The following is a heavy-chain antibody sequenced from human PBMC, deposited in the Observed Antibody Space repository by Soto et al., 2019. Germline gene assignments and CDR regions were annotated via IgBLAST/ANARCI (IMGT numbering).Heavy chain of an antibody. J-gene: IGHJ6*02. Sequence: QVQLVESGGGVVQPGRSLRLSCAASGFTFSSYAMHWVRQAPGKGLEWVAVISYDGSNKYYADSVKGRFTISRDNSKNTLYLQMNSLRAGDTAVYYCVFGVVTYYYYGMDVWGQGTTVTVSS. CDR1: GFTFSSYA. V-gene: IGHV3-30-3*01. CDR2: ISYDGSNK. D-gene: IGHD3-3*01. CDR3: VFGVVTYYYYGMDV.